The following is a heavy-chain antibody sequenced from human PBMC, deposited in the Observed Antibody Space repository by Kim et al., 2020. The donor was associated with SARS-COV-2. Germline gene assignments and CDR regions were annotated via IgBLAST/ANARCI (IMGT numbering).Heavy chain of an antibody. CDR3: ARQLTGRWLRLNAFDI. D-gene: IGHD5-12*01. CDR1: GDSIRRSTTYY. CDR2: IYYSGIT. V-gene: IGHV4-39*01. Sequence: SETLSPTCSVSGDSIRRSTTYYWGWIRQSPGKGLQWIGSIYYSGITYYNPSLKSRVTSSVDTSENRFSLKLTSVTPADTAVYYCARQLTGRWLRLNAFDIWGQGTVVTVSS. J-gene: IGHJ3*02.